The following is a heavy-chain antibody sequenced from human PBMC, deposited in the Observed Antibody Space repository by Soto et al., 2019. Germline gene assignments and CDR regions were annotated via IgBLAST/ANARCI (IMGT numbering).Heavy chain of an antibody. CDR2: VSYDEITK. Sequence: EGSLRLSCAASGFTFSSYGMNWVRQAPGKGLEWVAVVSYDEITKYYADSVKGRFTISRDNSKNTVYLQMNSLRPEDTAVYYCAKPLGLLRRAMAQGSDYWGQGTLVTGSS. CDR1: GFTFSSYG. D-gene: IGHD5-18*01. CDR3: AKPLGLLRRAMAQGSDY. V-gene: IGHV3-30*18. J-gene: IGHJ4*02.